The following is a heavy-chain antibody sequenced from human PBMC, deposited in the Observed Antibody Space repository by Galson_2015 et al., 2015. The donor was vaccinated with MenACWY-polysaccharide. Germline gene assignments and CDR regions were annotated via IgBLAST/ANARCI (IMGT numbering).Heavy chain of an antibody. Sequence: SLRLSCAASGFTFSSYGMHWVRQAPGKGLEWVALIWNDGNNKNYVDSVKGRFTISRDNSKNTLYLQMNSLRAGDTAVYHCARGVQLERKGRGDWFDPWGQGTLVTVSS. CDR2: IWNDGNNK. J-gene: IGHJ5*02. CDR3: ARGVQLERKGRGDWFDP. D-gene: IGHD1-1*01. CDR1: GFTFSSYG. V-gene: IGHV3-33*01.